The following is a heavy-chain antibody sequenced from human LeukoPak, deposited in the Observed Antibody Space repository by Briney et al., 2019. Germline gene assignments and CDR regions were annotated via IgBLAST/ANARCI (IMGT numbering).Heavy chain of an antibody. V-gene: IGHV2-70*04. CDR3: ARLNSGTYLDY. CDR2: IDWDDDK. J-gene: IGHJ4*02. D-gene: IGHD1-26*01. CDR1: GFLLSTSGMR. Sequence: SGPTLVNPTQTLTLTCTFSGFLLSTSGMRVSWIRQPPGKALEWLSRIDWDDDKFYSTSLKTRLTISEDTSKNQVVLTMTNMDHVDTATYYCARLNSGTYLDYWGQGTLVTVSS.